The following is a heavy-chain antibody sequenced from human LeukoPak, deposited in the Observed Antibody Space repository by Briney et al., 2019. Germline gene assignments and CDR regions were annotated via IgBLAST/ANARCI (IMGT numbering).Heavy chain of an antibody. Sequence: GRSLRLSCVDSGFTLSSYAMHWVRQAPGKGLEWVAVISYDGSNKYYADSVKGRFTISRDNSKNTLYLQMNKLSAQTKAEYYCASPLRITMVRAPFDYWGQGTLVTVSS. D-gene: IGHD3-10*01. CDR1: GFTLSSYA. V-gene: IGHV3-30-3*01. CDR2: ISYDGSNK. CDR3: ASPLRITMVRAPFDY. J-gene: IGHJ4*02.